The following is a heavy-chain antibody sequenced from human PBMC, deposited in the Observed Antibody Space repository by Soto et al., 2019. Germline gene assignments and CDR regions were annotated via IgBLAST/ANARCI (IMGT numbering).Heavy chain of an antibody. J-gene: IGHJ6*02. D-gene: IGHD3-22*01. CDR1: GYSISSITYY. CDR2: IYYSVST. V-gene: IGHV4-39*01. Sequence: SENLSLTCTVSGYSISSITYYWGWIRQPPGKGLEWLGSIYYSVSTYYNPSLKSRVTISVDTSKNQFSLKLSSVTAADTAVYYCARRLYYDSSGFEGGGMDVWGQGTTVT. CDR3: ARRLYYDSSGFEGGGMDV.